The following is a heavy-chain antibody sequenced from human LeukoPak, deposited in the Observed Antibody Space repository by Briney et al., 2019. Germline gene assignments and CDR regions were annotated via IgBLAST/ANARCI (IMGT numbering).Heavy chain of an antibody. CDR3: ARRSTEQWPYYYYYGMDV. CDR1: GGSISSSSYY. D-gene: IGHD6-19*01. J-gene: IGHJ6*02. Sequence: SETLSLTCTVSGGSISSSSYYWGWIRQPPGKGLEWIGSIYYSGSTYDNPSLKSRVTISVDTSKNQFSLKLSSVTAADTAVYYCARRSTEQWPYYYYYGMDVWGQGTTVTVSS. CDR2: IYYSGST. V-gene: IGHV4-39*01.